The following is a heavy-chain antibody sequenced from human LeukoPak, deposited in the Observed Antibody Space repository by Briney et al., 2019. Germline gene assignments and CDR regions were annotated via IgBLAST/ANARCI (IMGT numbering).Heavy chain of an antibody. D-gene: IGHD2-15*01. CDR1: GGTFSSYA. CDR2: IIPIFGTA. CDR3: ARDGPLITPD. Sequence: SVKVSCKASGGTFSSYAISWVRQAPGQGLEWMGGIIPIFGTANYAQKFQGRATITTDESTSTAYMELSSLRSEDTAVYYCARDGPLITPDWGQGTMVTVSS. V-gene: IGHV1-69*05. J-gene: IGHJ3*01.